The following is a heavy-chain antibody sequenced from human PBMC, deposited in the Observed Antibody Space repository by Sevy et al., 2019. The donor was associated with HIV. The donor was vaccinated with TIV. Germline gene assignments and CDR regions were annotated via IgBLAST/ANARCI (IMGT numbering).Heavy chain of an antibody. D-gene: IGHD1-26*01. V-gene: IGHV3-30*02. CDR2: VRFDGSFR. CDR3: AKEHGVWESTLRLANDY. Sequence: GGSLRLSCEGSDFPFRGYGLHWVRQAQGKGLEWVAFVRFDGSFRTYARSVKGRFSISRDNSRTVLYLQMNSLTTEDTALYYCAKEHGVWESTLRLANDYWGQGALVTVSS. CDR1: DFPFRGYG. J-gene: IGHJ4*02.